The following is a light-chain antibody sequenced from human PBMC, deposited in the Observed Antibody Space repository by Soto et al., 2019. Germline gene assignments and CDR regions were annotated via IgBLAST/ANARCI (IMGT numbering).Light chain of an antibody. CDR2: WAS. Sequence: DIVMTQSPDSLPVSLGERATINFRSSQSILYRSTSQNYLGWYQQKPGQPPKLLIYWASTRESGVPDRFSGSGSGKNSILPISARRVGVGEFYYFQKYYGPPSTFGKGPKL. CDR1: QSILYRSTSQNY. CDR3: QKYYGPPST. V-gene: IGKV4-1*01. J-gene: IGKJ2*01.